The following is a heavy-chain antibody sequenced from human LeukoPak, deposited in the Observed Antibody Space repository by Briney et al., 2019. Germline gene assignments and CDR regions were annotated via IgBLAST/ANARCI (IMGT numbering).Heavy chain of an antibody. CDR3: ARGFGVSPGYYGMDV. Sequence: PGGSLRLSCAASGFTFSSYSMNWVRQAPGKGLEWVSSISSSSSYIYYADSVKGRFTISRDNAKNSLYLQMNSLRAEDTAVYYCARGFGVSPGYYGMDVWGQGTTVTVSS. CDR2: ISSSSSYI. CDR1: GFTFSSYS. V-gene: IGHV3-21*01. J-gene: IGHJ6*02. D-gene: IGHD3-10*01.